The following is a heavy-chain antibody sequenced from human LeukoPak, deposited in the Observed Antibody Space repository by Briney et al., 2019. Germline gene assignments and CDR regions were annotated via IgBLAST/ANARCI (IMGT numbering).Heavy chain of an antibody. CDR2: INWNGGST. V-gene: IGHV3-20*03. D-gene: IGHD4-17*01. J-gene: IGHJ4*02. CDR3: ARVGYGDYERRRGYFDY. Sequence: WIRQAPGKGLEWVSGINWNGGSTGYADSVKGRFTISRDNAKNSLYLQMNSLRAEDTALYYCARVGYGDYERRRGYFDYWGQGTLVTVSS.